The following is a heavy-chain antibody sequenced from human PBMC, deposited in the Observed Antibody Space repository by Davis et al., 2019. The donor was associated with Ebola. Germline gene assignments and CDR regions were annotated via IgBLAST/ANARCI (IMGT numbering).Heavy chain of an antibody. CDR3: AMSIAALRDYYGMDV. J-gene: IGHJ6*02. D-gene: IGHD6-6*01. CDR1: GGSFSGYY. Sequence: PSETLSLTCAVYGGSFSGYYWSWIRQPPGKGLEWIGEINHSGSTNYNPSLKSRVTISVDTSKNQFSLKLSSVTAADTAVYYCAMSIAALRDYYGMDVWGQGTTVTVSS. V-gene: IGHV4-34*01. CDR2: INHSGST.